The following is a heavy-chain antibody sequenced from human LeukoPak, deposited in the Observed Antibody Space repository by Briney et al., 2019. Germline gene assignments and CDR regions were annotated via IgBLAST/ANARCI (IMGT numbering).Heavy chain of an antibody. CDR2: IIPIFGTA. CDR3: SSPYCSGGSCYSAEYFQH. V-gene: IGHV1-69*06. D-gene: IGHD2-15*01. J-gene: IGHJ1*01. Sequence: ASVKVSCKASGGTFSSYAISWVRQAPGQGLEWMGGIIPIFGTANYAQKFQGRVTITADKSTSTAYRELSSLRSEDTAGYYVSSPYCSGGSCYSAEYFQHWGQGTLVTVSS. CDR1: GGTFSSYA.